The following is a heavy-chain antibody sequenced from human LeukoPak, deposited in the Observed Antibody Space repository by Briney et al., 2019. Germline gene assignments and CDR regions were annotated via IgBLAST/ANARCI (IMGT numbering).Heavy chain of an antibody. CDR3: ARSYCSSTGCPDAFDI. V-gene: IGHV3-53*01. Sequence: GGSLRLSCAASGFTVSSNYMNWIRQAPGKGLKWISVIYTGGSTYYADSVRGRFTISRDKSKNTLYLQMNSLGAEDTAVYFCARSYCSSTGCPDAFDIWGQGTMVPVSS. J-gene: IGHJ3*02. CDR1: GFTVSSNY. CDR2: IYTGGST. D-gene: IGHD2-2*01.